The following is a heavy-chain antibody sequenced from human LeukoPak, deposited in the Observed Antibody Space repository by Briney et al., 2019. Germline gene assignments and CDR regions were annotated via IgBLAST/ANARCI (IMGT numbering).Heavy chain of an antibody. CDR3: ARVFLSPIPGAFDI. D-gene: IGHD3-3*01. V-gene: IGHV4-59*01. J-gene: IGHJ3*02. CDR1: GGSISSYY. CDR2: IYYSGST. Sequence: SETLSLTCTVSGGSISSYYWSWIRQPPGKGLEWIGYIYYSGSTNYNPSLKSRVTISVDTSKNQFSLKLSSVTAADTAVYYCARVFLSPIPGAFDIWGQGTMVTVSS.